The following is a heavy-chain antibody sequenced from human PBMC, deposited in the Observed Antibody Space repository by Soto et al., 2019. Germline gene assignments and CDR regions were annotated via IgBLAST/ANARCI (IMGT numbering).Heavy chain of an antibody. V-gene: IGHV5-51*01. D-gene: IGHD5-12*01. CDR3: SRVHGSQTAFDH. CDR1: GYSFTKYW. CDR2: IYPDESDT. Sequence: GESLKISCKGSGYSFTKYWIGWVRQMPGKGLEWMAIIYPDESDTRYSPSFQGQVTMSADKSISTAYLQWSSLKASDTTMYYCSRVHGSQTAFDHSGQGTLVTVSS. J-gene: IGHJ4*02.